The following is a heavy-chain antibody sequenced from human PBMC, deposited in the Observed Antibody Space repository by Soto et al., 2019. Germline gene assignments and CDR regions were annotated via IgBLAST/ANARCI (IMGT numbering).Heavy chain of an antibody. D-gene: IGHD2-15*01. CDR1: GYTFTSYN. Sequence: ASVKVSCKASGYTFTSYNINWVRQAPGQGLEWMGWISAYNGNTNYAQNLQGRVTMTTDTSTSTAYMELRSLRSDDTALYYCARGRYCSSGSCASDYWGQGTLVTVSS. V-gene: IGHV1-18*01. CDR2: ISAYNGNT. J-gene: IGHJ4*02. CDR3: ARGRYCSSGSCASDY.